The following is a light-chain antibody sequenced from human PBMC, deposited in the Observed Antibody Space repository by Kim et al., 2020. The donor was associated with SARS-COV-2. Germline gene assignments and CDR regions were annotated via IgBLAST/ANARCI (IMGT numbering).Light chain of an antibody. CDR2: DAS. CDR3: QQRSNWYT. J-gene: IGKJ2*01. Sequence: LSLSPGERATLSCRASQIVSSYVAWYQQKPGQAPRLLIYDASNRATGIPARFSGSGSGTDFTLTISSLEPEDFAVYYCQQRSNWYTFGQGTKLEI. CDR1: QIVSSY. V-gene: IGKV3-11*01.